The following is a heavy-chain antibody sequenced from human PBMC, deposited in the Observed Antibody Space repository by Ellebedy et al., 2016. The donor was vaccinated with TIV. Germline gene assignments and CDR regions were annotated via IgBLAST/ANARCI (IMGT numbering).Heavy chain of an antibody. D-gene: IGHD3-3*01. CDR3: ARRKVTILRADAYFDY. CDR2: IYYSGNT. Sequence: SETLSLXXTVSGGSISSSSYYWGWIRQPPGKGLEWIGSIYYSGNTYYNPSLKSRVTISIDTSKNQFSLRLSSVTAADTAIYRCARRKVTILRADAYFDYWGQGILVTVSS. V-gene: IGHV4-39*01. CDR1: GGSISSSSYY. J-gene: IGHJ4*02.